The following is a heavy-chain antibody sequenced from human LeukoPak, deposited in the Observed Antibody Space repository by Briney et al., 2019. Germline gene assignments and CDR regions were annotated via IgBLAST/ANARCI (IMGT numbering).Heavy chain of an antibody. J-gene: IGHJ4*02. Sequence: GGSLRLSCAASGFNFNTYWMSWVRQAPGKGLEWVANIKQDGSEKFYVDSMKGRFTISRDNSKNSLYLQMNSLRAEDTAVYYCARAQRGGNSMAGFDYWGQGTLVTVSS. CDR1: GFNFNTYW. V-gene: IGHV3-7*01. CDR2: IKQDGSEK. CDR3: ARAQRGGNSMAGFDY. D-gene: IGHD4-23*01.